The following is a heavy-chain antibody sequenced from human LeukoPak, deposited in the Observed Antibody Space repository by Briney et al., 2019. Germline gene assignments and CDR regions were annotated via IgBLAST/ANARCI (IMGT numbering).Heavy chain of an antibody. CDR2: IYSGGST. Sequence: GGSLRLSCAASGFTVSNNYMSWVRQAPGKGLEWASVIYSGGSTYYADSVKGRFTISRDNSKNTVYLQMNSLRAEDTAVYYCARQQQLVRGALDYWGQGTLVTVSS. D-gene: IGHD6-13*01. CDR1: GFTVSNNY. CDR3: ARQQQLVRGALDY. V-gene: IGHV3-53*01. J-gene: IGHJ4*02.